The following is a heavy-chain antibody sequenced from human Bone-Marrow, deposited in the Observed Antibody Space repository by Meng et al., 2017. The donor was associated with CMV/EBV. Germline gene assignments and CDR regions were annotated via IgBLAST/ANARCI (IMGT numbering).Heavy chain of an antibody. V-gene: IGHV3-21*01. D-gene: IGHD6-13*01. CDR2: ISSSNGYI. CDR1: GFTFSSYN. Sequence: GESRKISCAASGFTFSSYNMNGVRQAPGKGREWVSYISSSNGYIYYADSVKGRFTISRDNAKNSLYLQMNSLRAEDTAVYYCARDLQYSSSWYWGSSDYYYGMDVWGQGTTVTVS. J-gene: IGHJ6*02. CDR3: ARDLQYSSSWYWGSSDYYYGMDV.